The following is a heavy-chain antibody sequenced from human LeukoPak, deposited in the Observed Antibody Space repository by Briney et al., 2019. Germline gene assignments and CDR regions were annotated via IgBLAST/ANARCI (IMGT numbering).Heavy chain of an antibody. CDR3: ASLSGDYGSGYFDY. CDR1: GGSISSGDYY. D-gene: IGHD4-17*01. Sequence: SETLSLTCTVSGGSISSGDYYWSWIRQPPGKGLERIGYIYYSGSTYYNPPLKSRVTISVDTSKNQFSLKLSSVTAADTAVYYCASLSGDYGSGYFDYWGQGTLVTVSS. CDR2: IYYSGST. V-gene: IGHV4-30-4*08. J-gene: IGHJ4*02.